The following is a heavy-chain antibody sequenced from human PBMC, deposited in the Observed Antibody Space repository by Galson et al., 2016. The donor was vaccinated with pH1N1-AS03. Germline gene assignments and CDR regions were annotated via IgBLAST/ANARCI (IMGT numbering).Heavy chain of an antibody. V-gene: IGHV3-23*01. Sequence: SLRLSCAASGFPFSGYWMTWVRQAPGKGLEWVSSIRGSGGTYYIDSVKGRFTISRDNSEKTLYLQMNSLRAEDTAVYYCAKVMGQGEWYWDAFDIYGQGTMVTVSS. CDR1: GFPFSGYW. J-gene: IGHJ3*02. D-gene: IGHD3-3*01. CDR2: IRGSGGT. CDR3: AKVMGQGEWYWDAFDI.